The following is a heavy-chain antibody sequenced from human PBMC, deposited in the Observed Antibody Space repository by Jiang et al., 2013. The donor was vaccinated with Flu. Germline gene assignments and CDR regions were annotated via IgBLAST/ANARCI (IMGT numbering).Heavy chain of an antibody. CDR2: ISSSSGSI. CDR1: GFTFSSYS. D-gene: IGHD6-19*01. CDR3: ARGSSSGRSSRDY. J-gene: IGHJ4*02. V-gene: IGHV3-48*02. Sequence: VQLLESGGGLVQPGGSLRLSCAASGFTFSSYSMDWVRQAPGKGLEWVSYISSSSGSIYYADSVKGRFTISRDNAKNSLYLQMNSLRDEDTAVYYCARGSSSGRSSRDYWGQGTLVTVSS.